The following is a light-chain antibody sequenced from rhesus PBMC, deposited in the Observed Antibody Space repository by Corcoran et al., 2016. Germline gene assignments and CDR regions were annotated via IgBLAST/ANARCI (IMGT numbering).Light chain of an antibody. V-gene: IGKV3S9*01. J-gene: IGKJ2*01. Sequence: EIVMTQSPATLSLPAGERATLSCRASQSVSSYVAWYQQKPEHAPRLLIYGASSRAAGSPARFSGSGAGTDFTLIISRLEPEDVGVYYCQQYNNWNSFGQGTKVEIK. CDR2: GAS. CDR3: QQYNNWNS. CDR1: QSVSSY.